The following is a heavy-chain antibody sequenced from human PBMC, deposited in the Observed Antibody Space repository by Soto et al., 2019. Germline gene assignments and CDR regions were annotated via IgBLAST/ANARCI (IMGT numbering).Heavy chain of an antibody. CDR2: IYSGGST. D-gene: IGHD5-18*01. CDR3: ARVRAGYSYGAAYYAFDI. V-gene: IGHV3-53*04. CDR1: GFTVSSNY. Sequence: GGSLRLSCAASGFTVSSNYMSWVRQAPRKGLEWVSVIYSGGSTYYADSVKGRFTISRHNSKNTLYLQMNSLRAEDTAVYYCARVRAGYSYGAAYYAFDIWGQGIMVTVSS. J-gene: IGHJ3*02.